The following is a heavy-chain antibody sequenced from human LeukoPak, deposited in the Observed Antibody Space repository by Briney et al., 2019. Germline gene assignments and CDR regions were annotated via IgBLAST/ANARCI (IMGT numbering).Heavy chain of an antibody. Sequence: PSETLSLTCAVYGGSFSGCYWGWIRQPPGKGLEWIGEINHSGSTNYNPSLKSRVTISVDTSKNQFSLKLSSVTAADTAVYYCASAGRGYWYFDLWGRGTLVTVSS. J-gene: IGHJ2*01. V-gene: IGHV4-34*01. CDR1: GGSFSGCY. CDR3: ASAGRGYWYFDL. CDR2: INHSGST.